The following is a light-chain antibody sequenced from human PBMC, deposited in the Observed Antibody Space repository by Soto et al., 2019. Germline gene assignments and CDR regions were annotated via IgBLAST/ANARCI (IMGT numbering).Light chain of an antibody. J-gene: IGLJ2*01. V-gene: IGLV2-14*01. CDR2: DVS. CDR3: ISYTSSSTLVV. CDR1: SSDVGGYNY. Sequence: QSALTQPASVSGSPGQSITISCTGTSSDVGGYNYVSWYQQHPGKAPKLMIYDVSNRPSGVSNRYSGSKSGNTASLTISGFQAEDEADYYCISYTSSSTLVVFGGGTQLTVL.